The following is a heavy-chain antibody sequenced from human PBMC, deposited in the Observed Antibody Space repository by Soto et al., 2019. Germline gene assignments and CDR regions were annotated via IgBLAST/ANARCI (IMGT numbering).Heavy chain of an antibody. CDR2: LKPSTGDT. CDR1: GCPLSDYY. CDR3: ASSIVGRTKQINWIGP. J-gene: IGHJ5*02. V-gene: IGHV1-2*02. Sequence: XSEKGACMASGCPLSDYYIRLLRLAPGQGFEWLGWLKPSTGDTNYAQKFQGRVTMTGDTSITTAYLELFSLTSDDTALYFCASSIVGRTKQINWIGPWAQRTLVTVSS. D-gene: IGHD1-26*01.